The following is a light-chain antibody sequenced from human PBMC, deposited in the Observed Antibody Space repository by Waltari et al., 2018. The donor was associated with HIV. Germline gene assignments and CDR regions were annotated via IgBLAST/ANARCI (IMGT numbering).Light chain of an antibody. CDR1: HATIGSTYA. J-gene: IGLJ3*02. V-gene: IGLV1-40*01. CDR2: ANN. CDR3: QSYDSRLSAWV. Sequence: QSVLTQPPSVSGAPGQRVTFSCTGSHATIGSTYAVHWYQLLPGKAPKLLIYANNNRPSGVPDRFSGSKSGASASLAITGLQAEDEADYSCQSYDSRLSAWVFGGGTKVTVL.